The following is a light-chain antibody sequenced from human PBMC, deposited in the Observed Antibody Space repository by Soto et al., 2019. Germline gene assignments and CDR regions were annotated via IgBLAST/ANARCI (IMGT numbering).Light chain of an antibody. CDR1: QSVSSSY. J-gene: IGKJ4*01. CDR2: GAS. V-gene: IGKV3-20*01. CDR3: QQYGSSLT. Sequence: EIVLTQSPGTLSLSPVERATLSCRASQSVSSSYLAWYQQKPGQAPRLLIYGASSRATGIPDRFSGSGSGTDFTLTISRLEPEDFAVYYCQQYGSSLTVGGGTKVEIK.